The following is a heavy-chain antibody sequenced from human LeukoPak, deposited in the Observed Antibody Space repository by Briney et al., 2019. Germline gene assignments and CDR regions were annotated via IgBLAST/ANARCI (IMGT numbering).Heavy chain of an antibody. CDR3: ARLMGDRTIYDY. D-gene: IGHD1-26*01. Sequence: GGSLRLSCAASGFTLRTCWMSWVRQAPGKGLEWVASINQGGGETHYVESVKGRFTISRDNAMNTFFLQMNSLRAEDTAVYYCARLMGDRTIYDYWGQGTLVTVSS. J-gene: IGHJ4*02. V-gene: IGHV3-7*01. CDR1: GFTLRTCW. CDR2: INQGGGET.